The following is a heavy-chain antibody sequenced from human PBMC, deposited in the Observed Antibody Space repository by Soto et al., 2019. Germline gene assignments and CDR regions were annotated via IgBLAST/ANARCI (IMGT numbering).Heavy chain of an antibody. CDR1: GFSLTTSGVG. Sequence: QITLNESGPTQVKPRQTLTLTCTFSGFSLTTSGVGVGWIRQSPGKAPEWLAPIYWDDDKRYSPSLKSRLTITNDTSKNQVVLTMADLDPADTATYYCAHRVLRTVFGLVTTTAIYFDFWGQGTPVAVSS. CDR3: AHRVLRTVFGLVTTTAIYFDF. CDR2: IYWDDDK. J-gene: IGHJ4*02. V-gene: IGHV2-5*02. D-gene: IGHD3-3*01.